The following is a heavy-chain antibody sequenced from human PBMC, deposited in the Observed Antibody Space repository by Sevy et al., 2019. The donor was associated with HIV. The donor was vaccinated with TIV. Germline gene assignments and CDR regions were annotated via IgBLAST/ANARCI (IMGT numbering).Heavy chain of an antibody. D-gene: IGHD5-12*01. Sequence: GGSLRLSCAASGFTFSSYAMHWVRQAPGKGLEWVAVISYDGSNKYYADSVKGRFTISRDNPKNTLYLQMNSLRAEDTAVYYCARDGRDGYNFDYWGQGTLVTVSS. CDR2: ISYDGSNK. CDR1: GFTFSSYA. CDR3: ARDGRDGYNFDY. V-gene: IGHV3-30*04. J-gene: IGHJ4*02.